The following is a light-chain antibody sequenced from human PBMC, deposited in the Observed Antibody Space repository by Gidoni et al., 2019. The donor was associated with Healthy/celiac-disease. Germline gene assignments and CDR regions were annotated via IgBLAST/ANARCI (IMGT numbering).Light chain of an antibody. J-gene: IGKJ3*01. V-gene: IGKV3-20*01. CDR1: QSVSSSY. CDR2: GAS. CDR3: QQYGSSPQGFT. Sequence: EIVLTQSPGTLSLSPGERATLSCRASQSVSSSYLDWYQQKPGQAPRLLIYGASSRATASPDRFSGSGSGTDFTLTISRLEPEDFAVYYCQQYGSSPQGFTFGPGTKVDIK.